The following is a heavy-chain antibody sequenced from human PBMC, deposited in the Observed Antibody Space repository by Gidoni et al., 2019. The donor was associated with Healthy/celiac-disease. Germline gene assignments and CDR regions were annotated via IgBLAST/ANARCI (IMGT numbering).Heavy chain of an antibody. J-gene: IGHJ6*02. V-gene: IGHV4-34*01. CDR1: GGSFSGYY. D-gene: IGHD6-6*01. CDR2: INHSGST. Sequence: QVQLQQWGAGLLKPSETLSLTCAVYGGSFSGYYWSWIRQPPGKGLEWIGEINHSGSTNYNPSLKSRVTISVDTAKNQFSLKLSSVTAADTAVYYCARGKYSIVEVGPQYYGMDVWGQGTTVTVSS. CDR3: ARGKYSIVEVGPQYYGMDV.